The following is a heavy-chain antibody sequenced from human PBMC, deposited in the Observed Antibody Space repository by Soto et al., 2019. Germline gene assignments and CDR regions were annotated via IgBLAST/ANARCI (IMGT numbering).Heavy chain of an antibody. J-gene: IGHJ4*02. CDR1: GFYFNSYA. D-gene: IGHD3-16*01. CDR2: IGANGDST. CDR3: AGGTYLDY. V-gene: IGHV3-23*01. Sequence: VQVLESGGGLVQPGGSLRLSCAASGFYFNSYAMSWVRQAPGKGLEWVSHIGANGDSTYYADSVRGRFTISRDNSNNTVYLQMNSLRAEDTAVYYCAGGTYLDYWGQGTLVSVSS.